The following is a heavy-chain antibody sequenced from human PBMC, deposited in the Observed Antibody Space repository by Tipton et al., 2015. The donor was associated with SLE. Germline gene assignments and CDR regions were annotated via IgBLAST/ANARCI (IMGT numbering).Heavy chain of an antibody. CDR1: GGSISSGSYY. CDR3: ARDLTGLGFDY. D-gene: IGHD1-20*01. J-gene: IGHJ4*02. CDR2: IYTSGST. Sequence: TLSLTCTVSGGSISSGSYYWSWIRQPAGKGLEWIGRIYTSGSTNYNPSLKSRVTISVDTSKNQFSLKLSSVTAADTAVDYCARDLTGLGFDYWGQGTLVTVSS. V-gene: IGHV4-61*02.